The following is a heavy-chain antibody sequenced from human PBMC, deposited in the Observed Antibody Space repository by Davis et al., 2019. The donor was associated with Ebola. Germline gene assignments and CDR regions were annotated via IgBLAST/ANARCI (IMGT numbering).Heavy chain of an antibody. J-gene: IGHJ4*02. CDR3: AKDGLFIDSSWFFGY. V-gene: IGHV3-48*01. D-gene: IGHD6-13*01. Sequence: GGSLRLSCAASGFTFSSYSMNWVRQAPGKGLEWVSYISSSSSTIYYADSVKGRFTISRDNAKNSLYLQMNSLRAEDTAVYYCAKDGLFIDSSWFFGYWGQGTLVTVSS. CDR2: ISSSSSTI. CDR1: GFTFSSYS.